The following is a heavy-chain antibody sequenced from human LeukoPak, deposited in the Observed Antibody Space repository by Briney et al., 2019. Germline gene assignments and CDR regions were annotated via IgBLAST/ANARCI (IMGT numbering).Heavy chain of an antibody. J-gene: IGHJ3*02. CDR2: ISSGGNT. Sequence: PGGSLRLSCAASGCTVSRNYMSWVRQAPGKGLEWVSVISSGGNTYYTDSVKGRFTISRDNSKNTLYLQMSSLRVEDTAVYYCARNDRGAFDIWGQGTMVTVSS. D-gene: IGHD3-22*01. V-gene: IGHV3-53*01. CDR3: ARNDRGAFDI. CDR1: GCTVSRNY.